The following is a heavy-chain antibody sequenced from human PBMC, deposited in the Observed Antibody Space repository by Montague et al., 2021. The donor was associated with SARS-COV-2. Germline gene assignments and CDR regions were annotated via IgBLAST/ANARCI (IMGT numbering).Heavy chain of an antibody. J-gene: IGHJ5*02. V-gene: IGHV4-59*13. D-gene: IGHD1-20*01. CDR1: GASISSYY. Sequence: SETLSLTCSVSGASISSYYWSWIRQSPGKGLEWIGYIFHSGITDYNPSLKSRVTISVDMSKNQFSLQLNSVTAADSAVYYCARTEYNWNDWLDPWGQGTLVTVSS. CDR2: IFHSGIT. CDR3: ARTEYNWNDWLDP.